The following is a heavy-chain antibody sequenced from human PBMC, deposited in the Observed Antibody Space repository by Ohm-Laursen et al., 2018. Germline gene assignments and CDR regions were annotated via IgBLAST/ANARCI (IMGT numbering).Heavy chain of an antibody. CDR3: ARDNGIYGMDV. Sequence: SDTLSLTCIVSGDSMNNYYWTWIRQPAGKGLEWIGRIYSSGGTNYNPSLKSRVTMSLDTSRNEFPLKVNFVTVADTAVYYCARDNGIYGMDVWGQGTTVTVSS. D-gene: IGHD2-8*01. CDR2: IYSSGGT. J-gene: IGHJ6*02. V-gene: IGHV4-4*07. CDR1: GDSMNNYY.